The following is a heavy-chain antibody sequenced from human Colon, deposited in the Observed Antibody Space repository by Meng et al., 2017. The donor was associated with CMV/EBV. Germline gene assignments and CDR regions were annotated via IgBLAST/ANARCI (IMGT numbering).Heavy chain of an antibody. CDR1: GGTFGSFP. CDR3: ARGGGGTGIDY. V-gene: IGHV1-69*04. Sequence: SCKVSGGTFGSFPITWVRQAPGQGLEWMGRITPILGVANSAQKLQGRVTITADKRTDTAYMELTRLKSEDTGVYYCARGGGGTGIDYWGRGTLVTVSS. CDR2: ITPILGVA. J-gene: IGHJ4*02. D-gene: IGHD3-16*01.